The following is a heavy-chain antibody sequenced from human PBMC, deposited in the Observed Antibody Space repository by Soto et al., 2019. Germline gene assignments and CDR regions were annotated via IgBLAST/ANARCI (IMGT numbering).Heavy chain of an antibody. CDR1: GGSISSGSFY. CDR2: ISDSGSS. Sequence: PSETLSHTCTVSGGSISSGSFYWSWIRQHPGKGLEWIGHISDSGSSYYNPSLESRVTISVDTSKNQFSLKLSAVTAADTAVYFCARTTFYDIFTAYYSLFDYWCQGTLVTVSS. D-gene: IGHD3-9*01. CDR3: ARTTFYDIFTAYYSLFDY. V-gene: IGHV4-31*03. J-gene: IGHJ4*02.